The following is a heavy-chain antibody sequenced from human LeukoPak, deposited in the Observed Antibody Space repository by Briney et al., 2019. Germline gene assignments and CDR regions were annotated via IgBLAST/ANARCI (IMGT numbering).Heavy chain of an antibody. Sequence: PGGSLRLSCAASGFTFSSYAMSWIRQAPGKGLECVSYISSSGSTIYYADSVKGRFTISRDNAKNSLYLQMNSLRAEDTAVYYCARTRGSYNYYYYYMDVWGKGTTVTVSS. CDR3: ARTRGSYNYYYYYMDV. CDR2: ISSSGSTI. V-gene: IGHV3-11*01. CDR1: GFTFSSYA. D-gene: IGHD3-16*01. J-gene: IGHJ6*03.